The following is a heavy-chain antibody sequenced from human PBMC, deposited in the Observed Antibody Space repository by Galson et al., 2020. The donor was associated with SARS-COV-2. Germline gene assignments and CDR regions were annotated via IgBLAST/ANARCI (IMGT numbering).Heavy chain of an antibody. J-gene: IGHJ4*02. V-gene: IGHV1-3*01. CDR3: ARSDWSSGN. D-gene: IGHD3-9*01. CDR2: INAGNGNT. Sequence: ASVTVSCKASGYTFTTSAIHWVRQAPGQRLEWMGWINAGNGNTKYSQNFQGRVTLTRDTAASTVYMERSSLRSEDTSVYDCARSDWSSGNWGQGTLVTVSS. CDR1: GYTFTTSA.